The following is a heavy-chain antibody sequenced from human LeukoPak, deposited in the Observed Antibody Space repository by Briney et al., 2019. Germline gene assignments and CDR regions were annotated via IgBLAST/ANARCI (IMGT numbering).Heavy chain of an antibody. Sequence: GGSLRLSCAASGFTFISYGMHWVRQAPGKGLEWVAVISYDGSNKYYADSVKGRFTISRDNSKNTLYLQMNSLRAEDTAVYYCAKGDIVVVTGAFDIWGQGTMVTVSS. CDR3: AKGDIVVVTGAFDI. V-gene: IGHV3-30*18. J-gene: IGHJ3*02. CDR1: GFTFISYG. CDR2: ISYDGSNK. D-gene: IGHD2-21*02.